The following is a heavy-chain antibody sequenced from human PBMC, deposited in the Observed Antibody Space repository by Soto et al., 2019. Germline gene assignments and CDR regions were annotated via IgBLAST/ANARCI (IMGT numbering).Heavy chain of an antibody. Sequence: GGSLRVSCAASGFTFSSYDMHWVRQATGKGLEWVSAIGTAGDTYYPGSVKGRFTISRENAKNSLYLQMNSLRAGDTAVYYCARLGSSSYYYGMDVWGHGTTVTVSS. J-gene: IGHJ6*02. CDR1: GFTFSSYD. V-gene: IGHV3-13*01. D-gene: IGHD6-13*01. CDR2: IGTAGDT. CDR3: ARLGSSSYYYGMDV.